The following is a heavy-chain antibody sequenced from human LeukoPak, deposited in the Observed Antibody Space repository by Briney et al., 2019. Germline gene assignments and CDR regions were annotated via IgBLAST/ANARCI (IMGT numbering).Heavy chain of an antibody. CDR3: ASIWRGYCTNGVCPPGVY. V-gene: IGHV1-69*04. J-gene: IGHJ4*02. CDR2: IIPILGIA. Sequence: SVKVTCKASGGTFSSYAISWVRQAPGQGLEWMGRIIPILGIANYAQKFQGRVTITADKSTSTAYMELSSLRSEDTAVYYCASIWRGYCTNGVCPPGVYWGQGTLVTVSS. D-gene: IGHD2-8*01. CDR1: GGTFSSYA.